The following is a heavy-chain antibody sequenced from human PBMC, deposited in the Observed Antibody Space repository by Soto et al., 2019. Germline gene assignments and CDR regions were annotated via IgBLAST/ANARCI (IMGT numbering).Heavy chain of an antibody. Sequence: EVQLLESGGDLVQPGRSLRLSCAASGFTFSGYAMSWVRQAPGKGLEWVSVIHGGGNSAYYADSVKGRFTISRDKSKNTLYMEMKSLRGEDTAVYYCAKNRGRVNNSWHIDYWGQGTLVTVSS. V-gene: IGHV3-23*01. CDR2: IHGGGNSA. D-gene: IGHD1-20*01. J-gene: IGHJ4*02. CDR1: GFTFSGYA. CDR3: AKNRGRVNNSWHIDY.